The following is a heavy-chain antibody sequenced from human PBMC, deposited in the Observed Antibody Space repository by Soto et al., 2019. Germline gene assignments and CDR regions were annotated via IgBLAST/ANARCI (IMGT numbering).Heavy chain of an antibody. Sequence: QLQLQESGPGLVKPSETLSLTCTVSGGSISSSSYYWGWIRQPPGKGLEWIGSIYYSGSTYYNPSLKSRVTISVDTSKNQFSLKLSSVTAADTAVYYCARGKLLRVGFDPWGQGTLVTVSS. CDR1: GGSISSSSYY. D-gene: IGHD2-15*01. J-gene: IGHJ5*02. V-gene: IGHV4-39*01. CDR3: ARGKLLRVGFDP. CDR2: IYYSGST.